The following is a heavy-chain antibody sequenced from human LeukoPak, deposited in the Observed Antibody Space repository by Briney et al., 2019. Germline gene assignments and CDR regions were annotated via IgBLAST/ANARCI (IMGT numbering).Heavy chain of an antibody. V-gene: IGHV3-23*01. D-gene: IGHD3-22*01. J-gene: IGHJ4*02. CDR1: GFTFSSYW. Sequence: GGSLRLSCAASGFTFSSYWMSWVRQAPGKGLEWVSAISGSGGSTYYADSVKGRFTISRDNSKNTLYLQMNSLRAEDTAVYYYAKVGDYDSSGYYFDYWGQGTLVTVSS. CDR2: ISGSGGST. CDR3: AKVGDYDSSGYYFDY.